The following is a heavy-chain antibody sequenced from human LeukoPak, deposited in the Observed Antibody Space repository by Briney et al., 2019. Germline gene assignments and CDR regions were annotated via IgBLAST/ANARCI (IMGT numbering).Heavy chain of an antibody. V-gene: IGHV6-1*01. J-gene: IGHJ4*02. CDR1: GDSVSSNSAA. Sequence: SQTLSLTCAISGDSVSSNSAAWNWIRQSPSRGLEWLGSTYHRSKWYNDFALSVQSRISVSPDTPKNQFSPQLNSVTPEDTAVYYCARGVSYSFDFWGQGTLVTVSS. D-gene: IGHD1-26*01. CDR2: TYHRSKWYN. CDR3: ARGVSYSFDF.